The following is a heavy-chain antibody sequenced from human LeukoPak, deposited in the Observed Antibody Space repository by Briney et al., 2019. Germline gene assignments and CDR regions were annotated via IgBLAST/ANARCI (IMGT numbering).Heavy chain of an antibody. V-gene: IGHV1-24*01. CDR2: FDPEDGET. CDR1: GYTLTELS. D-gene: IGHD1-26*01. CDR3: ANLPLNSGVDY. Sequence: ASVKVSCKVSGYTLTELSMHWVRQAPGKGLEWMGGFDPEDGETIYAQKFQGRVTMTRDTSINTAYMELSRLKSDDTAVYYCANLPLNSGVDYWGQGTLVTVSS. J-gene: IGHJ4*02.